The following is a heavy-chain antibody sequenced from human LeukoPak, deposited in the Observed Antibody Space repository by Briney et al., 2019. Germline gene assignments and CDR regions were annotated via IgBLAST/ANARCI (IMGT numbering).Heavy chain of an antibody. CDR1: GFTFSNYA. J-gene: IGHJ4*02. Sequence: GGSLRLSCAASGFTFSNYAMSWVRQAPGKGLEWVSAISGSGGSTYYADSVKGRFTISRDNSKNTLYLQMNSLRAEDTAVYYCAKTNKKYCGGDCYIDYWGQGTLVTVSS. V-gene: IGHV3-23*01. CDR3: AKTNKKYCGGDCYIDY. D-gene: IGHD2-21*02. CDR2: ISGSGGST.